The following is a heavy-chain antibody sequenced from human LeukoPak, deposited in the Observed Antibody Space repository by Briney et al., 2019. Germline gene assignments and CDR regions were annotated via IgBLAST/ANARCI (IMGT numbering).Heavy chain of an antibody. CDR2: ISHSGST. J-gene: IGHJ4*02. Sequence: SETLSLTCTVSGGSISSSSYYWGWIRQPPGKGLEWIGSISHSGSTYYNASLKSRVRISVDTSKNQFSLKLSSVTAADTAVYYCARALGDYWSGFRSYFFDYWGQGTLVPVSS. CDR1: GGSISSSSYY. D-gene: IGHD3-3*01. CDR3: ARALGDYWSGFRSYFFDY. V-gene: IGHV4-39*07.